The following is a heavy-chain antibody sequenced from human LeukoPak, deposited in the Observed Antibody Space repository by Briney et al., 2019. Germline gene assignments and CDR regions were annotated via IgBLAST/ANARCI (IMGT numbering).Heavy chain of an antibody. CDR1: GYSFSAYW. CDR3: ARLTYYDILTGVDY. V-gene: IGHV5-51*01. D-gene: IGHD3-9*01. CDR2: IYPGDSDT. J-gene: IGHJ4*02. Sequence: GESLKISCKGSGYSFSAYWIGWVRQMPGKGLEWMGIIYPGDSDTKYSPSFQGQVTISADKSVSTAYLQWSSLKASDTAMYYCARLTYYDILTGVDYWGQGTLVPSPQ.